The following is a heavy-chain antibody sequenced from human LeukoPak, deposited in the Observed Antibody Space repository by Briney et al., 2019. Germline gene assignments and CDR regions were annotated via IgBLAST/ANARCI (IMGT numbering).Heavy chain of an antibody. CDR2: ITSSGNTI. V-gene: IGHV3-11*01. CDR3: AREEIGYYYDTRGAFDI. Sequence: PGGSLRLSCAASGFTFSDSYMSWIRQAPGKGLEWVSYITSSGNTISYADSVKGRFTISRNNAKNSLYLQMNSLRAEDTAVYYCAREEIGYYYDTRGAFDIWGQGTMVTASS. D-gene: IGHD3-22*01. J-gene: IGHJ3*02. CDR1: GFTFSDSY.